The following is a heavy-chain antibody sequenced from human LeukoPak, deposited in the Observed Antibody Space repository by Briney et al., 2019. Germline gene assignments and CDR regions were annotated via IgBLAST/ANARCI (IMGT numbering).Heavy chain of an antibody. D-gene: IGHD7-27*01. CDR3: ARKFLTGRLIDY. Sequence: GGSLRLSCAAWGFTFSNYGMHWGRQAPGKGLEWVAVISYDGSNEYYADSVKGRFTISRDTSKNTLYLQMNSLRAEDTALYYCARKFLTGRLIDYWGQGTLVTVSS. CDR1: GFTFSNYG. J-gene: IGHJ4*02. CDR2: ISYDGSNE. V-gene: IGHV3-30*03.